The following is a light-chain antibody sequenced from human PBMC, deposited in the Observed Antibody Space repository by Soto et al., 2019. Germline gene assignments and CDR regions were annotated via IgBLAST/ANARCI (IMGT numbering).Light chain of an antibody. CDR2: EVS. CDR3: SSYTSSSTIEIYV. Sequence: QSVLTQPASVSGSPGQSITISCTGTSSDVGGYNYVSWYQQHPGKAPKLMIYEVSNRPSGVSNRFSGSKSGNTASLTISGLQAEDEADYYCSSYTSSSTIEIYVFGNGTKVTVL. J-gene: IGLJ1*01. CDR1: SSDVGGYNY. V-gene: IGLV2-14*01.